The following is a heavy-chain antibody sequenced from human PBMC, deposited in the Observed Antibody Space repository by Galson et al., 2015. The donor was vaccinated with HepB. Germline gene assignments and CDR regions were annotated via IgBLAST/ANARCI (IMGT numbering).Heavy chain of an antibody. V-gene: IGHV1-18*01. CDR1: GYTFTSYA. J-gene: IGHJ6*02. Sequence: SVKVSCKASGYTFTSYAMHWVRQAPGQRLEWMGWISAYNGNTNYAQKLQGRVTMTTDTSTSTAYMELRSLRSDDTAVYYCARTSYSGNEGGMDVWGQGTTVTVSS. D-gene: IGHD5-12*01. CDR2: ISAYNGNT. CDR3: ARTSYSGNEGGMDV.